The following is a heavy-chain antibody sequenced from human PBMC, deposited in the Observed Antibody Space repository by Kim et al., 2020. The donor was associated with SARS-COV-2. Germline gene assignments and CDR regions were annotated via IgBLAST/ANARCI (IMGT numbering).Heavy chain of an antibody. J-gene: IGHJ4*02. V-gene: IGHV4-34*01. CDR3: ARVLVGARTVDY. CDR1: GGSFSGYY. CDR2: INHSGST. Sequence: SETLSLTCAVYGGSFSGYYWSWIRQPPGKGLEWIGEINHSGSTNYNPSLKSRVTISVDTSKNQFSLKLSSVTAADTAVYYCARVLVGARTVDYWGQGTLVTVSS. D-gene: IGHD1-26*01.